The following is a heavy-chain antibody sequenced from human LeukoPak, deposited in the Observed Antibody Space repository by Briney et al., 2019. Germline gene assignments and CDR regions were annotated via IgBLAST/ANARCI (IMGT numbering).Heavy chain of an antibody. V-gene: IGHV1-2*06. CDR1: GYTFTGYY. Sequence: ASVKVSCKAPGYTFTGYYMHWVRQAPGQGLEWMGRINPNSGGTNYAQKFQGRVTMTRDTSISTAYMELSRLRSDDTAVYYCARVSSSFFPFDYWGQGTLVTVSS. CDR3: ARVSSSFFPFDY. J-gene: IGHJ4*02. CDR2: INPNSGGT. D-gene: IGHD6-13*01.